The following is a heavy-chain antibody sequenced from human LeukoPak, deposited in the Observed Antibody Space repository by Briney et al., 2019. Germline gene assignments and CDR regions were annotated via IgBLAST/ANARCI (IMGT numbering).Heavy chain of an antibody. CDR3: ARVGDYYGSGSYYAFDI. J-gene: IGHJ3*02. CDR1: GVSISRYY. V-gene: IGHV4-59*12. CDR2: ISYSEST. D-gene: IGHD3-10*01. Sequence: SETLSLTCTVSGVSISRYYWGWIRQPPGKGLEWIGYISYSESTNYNPSLKSRVTMSVDTSKNQFSLKLSSVTAADTAVYYCARVGDYYGSGSYYAFDIWGQGTMVTVSS.